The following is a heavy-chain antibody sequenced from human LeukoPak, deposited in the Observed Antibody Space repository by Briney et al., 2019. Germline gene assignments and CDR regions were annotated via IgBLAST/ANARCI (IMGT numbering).Heavy chain of an antibody. CDR2: VNGDGGNS. CDR3: ARSMFDY. J-gene: IGHJ4*02. CDR1: GFIFGAYW. V-gene: IGHV3-74*01. D-gene: IGHD2-21*01. Sequence: GGSLRLSCEASGFIFGAYWMHWVRQVPGKGLEWVSRVNGDGGNSTYADSVKGRFTISRDNAKNILYLQMNSLGVEDTAVYYCARSMFDYWGQGTLVSVSS.